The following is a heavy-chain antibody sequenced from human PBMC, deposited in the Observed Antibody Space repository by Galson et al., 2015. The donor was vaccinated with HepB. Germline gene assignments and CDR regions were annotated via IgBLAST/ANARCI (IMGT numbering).Heavy chain of an antibody. D-gene: IGHD6-13*01. V-gene: IGHV1-3*01. CDR1: GYTFTSDA. CDR3: ARTIAAAGTMMVYYFDY. CDR2: INAGNGNT. J-gene: IGHJ4*02. Sequence: SVKVSCKASGYTFTSDAMHWVRQAPGQRLEWMGWINAGNGNTKYSQKFQGRVTITRDTSASTAYMELGSLRSEDTAVYYCARTIAAAGTMMVYYFDYWGQGTLVTVSS.